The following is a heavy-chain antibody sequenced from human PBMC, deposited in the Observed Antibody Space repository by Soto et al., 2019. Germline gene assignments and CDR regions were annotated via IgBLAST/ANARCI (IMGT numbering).Heavy chain of an antibody. V-gene: IGHV1-69*01. CDR3: GRDGANNWFDR. CDR2: IIPICGTA. CDR1: GGTFSSYA. Sequence: QVQLVQSGAEVKKPGSSVKVSCKASGGTFSSYAIRGVRQAPGQGVEWMGGIIPICGTANYTQKFQGRVTITADDSTSTAYMELSSLRSEDTAVYYCGRDGANNWFDRWGQGNLVTVCS. J-gene: IGHJ5*02. D-gene: IGHD3-10*01.